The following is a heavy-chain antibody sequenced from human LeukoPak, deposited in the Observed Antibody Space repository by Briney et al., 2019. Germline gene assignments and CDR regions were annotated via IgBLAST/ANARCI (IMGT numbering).Heavy chain of an antibody. D-gene: IGHD6-19*01. CDR3: ARSSGWYHRGPDYYYYYMDV. V-gene: IGHV3-48*03. CDR1: GFTFSSYE. CDR2: ISSSGSTI. J-gene: IGHJ6*03. Sequence: PGGSLRLSCAASGFTFSSYEMNWVRQAPGKGLEWVSYISSSGSTIYYADSVKGRFTISRDNAENSLYLQMNSLRAEDTAVYYCARSSGWYHRGPDYYYYYMDVWGKGTTVTVS.